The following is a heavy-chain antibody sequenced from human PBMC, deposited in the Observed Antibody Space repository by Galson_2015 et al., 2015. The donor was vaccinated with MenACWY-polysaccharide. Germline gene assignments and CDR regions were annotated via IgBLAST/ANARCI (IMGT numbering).Heavy chain of an antibody. Sequence: SLRLSCAASGFTFGSYWMHWVRQAPGKGLEWVSRINSDGSSKSYADSVKGRFTISRDNAKNTLYLQMNSLRVEDTAVYYCASSIQLASWGQGTLVTVSS. CDR3: ASSIQLAS. D-gene: IGHD5-18*01. J-gene: IGHJ5*02. V-gene: IGHV3-74*01. CDR1: GFTFGSYW. CDR2: INSDGSSK.